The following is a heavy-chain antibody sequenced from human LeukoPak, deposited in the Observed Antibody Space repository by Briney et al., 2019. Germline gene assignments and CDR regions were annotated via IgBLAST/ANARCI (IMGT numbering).Heavy chain of an antibody. CDR2: IYHSGSI. CDR1: GGSISSRNW. V-gene: IGHV4-4*02. CDR3: VQQLVEGWFDP. Sequence: SGTLSLTCAVSGGSISSRNWWNWVRRPPGKGLEWIGEIYHSGSINYNPSLKSRVTISVDKSKNQFSLKLSSVTAADTAVYYCVQQLVEGWFDPWGQGTLVTVSS. J-gene: IGHJ5*02. D-gene: IGHD6-13*01.